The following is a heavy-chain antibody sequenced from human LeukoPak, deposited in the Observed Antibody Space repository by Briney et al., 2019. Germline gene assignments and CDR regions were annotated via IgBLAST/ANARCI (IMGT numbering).Heavy chain of an antibody. J-gene: IGHJ4*02. Sequence: ASVKVSCKASGYTFTSNYIHWVRQAPGQGLEWMGMIYPRDGSTSYAQKFQGRVTVTRDTSTSTAHMELSGLRSEDTAVYYCARDQEGFDYWGQGTLVTVSS. CDR1: GYTFTSNY. CDR3: ARDQEGFDY. V-gene: IGHV1-46*01. CDR2: IYPRDGST.